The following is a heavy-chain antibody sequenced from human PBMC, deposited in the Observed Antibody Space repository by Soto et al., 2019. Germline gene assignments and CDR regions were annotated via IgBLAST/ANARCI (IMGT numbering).Heavy chain of an antibody. V-gene: IGHV4-59*08. CDR2: IYYSGST. CDR3: ASHRYSYGVYYFDY. D-gene: IGHD5-18*01. CDR1: GGSISNYY. J-gene: IGHJ4*02. Sequence: QVQLQESGPGLVKPSETLSLTCIVSGGSISNYYWSWIRQPPGKGLEWIGYIYYSGSTNYNPSLTSRVTISVDPSKNQFSLKLSSVTAADTAVYYCASHRYSYGVYYFDYWGQGTLVTVSS.